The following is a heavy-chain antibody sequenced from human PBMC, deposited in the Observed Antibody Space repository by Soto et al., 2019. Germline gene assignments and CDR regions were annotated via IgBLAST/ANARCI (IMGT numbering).Heavy chain of an antibody. J-gene: IGHJ4*02. CDR1: GGSSSNLY. CDR2: IYYTGGT. D-gene: IGHD3-16*01. Sequence: SQTLSVTCTVSGGSSSNLYWSWVRQPPGKGLEWIGYIYYTGGTNYNPALKSRVTISVDTSKNQCSLNLSSVTVVDTAVYYCARSRLWLDYWGQGTLGTVSS. V-gene: IGHV4-59*11. CDR3: ARSRLWLDY.